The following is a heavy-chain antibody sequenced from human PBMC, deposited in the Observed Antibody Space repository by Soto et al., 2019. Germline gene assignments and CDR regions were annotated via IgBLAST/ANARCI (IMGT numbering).Heavy chain of an antibody. CDR1: GGSFSGYD. V-gene: IGHV4-34*01. J-gene: IGHJ4*02. Sequence: SETLSLTGAVYGGSFSGYDCSWIRQPPWKGLEWIGEINHSGSTNYNPSLKSRVTISVDTSKNQFSLKLSSVTAADKAVYYCARITRAYSRSANDYFGQGTLLTVCS. CDR3: ARITRAYSRSANDY. D-gene: IGHD6-6*01. CDR2: INHSGST.